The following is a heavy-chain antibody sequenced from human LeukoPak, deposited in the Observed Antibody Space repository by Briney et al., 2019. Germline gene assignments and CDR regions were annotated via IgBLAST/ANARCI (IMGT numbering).Heavy chain of an antibody. CDR1: GFTLSNYA. Sequence: GRSLRLSCAASGFTLSNYAMYWVRQAPGKGLEWVAVISEDGSNKYYADSVKGRFTISRDNSKNTLYLQMNSLRAEDTAVYYCARGGRATVVTTAAFWGQGTLVSVSS. D-gene: IGHD4-23*01. J-gene: IGHJ4*02. CDR2: ISEDGSNK. CDR3: ARGGRATVVTTAAF. V-gene: IGHV3-30*04.